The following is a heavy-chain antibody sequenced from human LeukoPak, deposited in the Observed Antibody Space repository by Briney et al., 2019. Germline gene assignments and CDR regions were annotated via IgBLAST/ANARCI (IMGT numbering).Heavy chain of an antibody. CDR2: IYSGGST. J-gene: IGHJ6*02. D-gene: IGHD3-3*01. V-gene: IGHV3-66*02. Sequence: GGSLRLSCAASGFTVSSNYMSWVRQAPGKGLEWVSVIYSGGSTYYADSVKGRFTISGDNSKNTLYLQMNSLRAEDTAVYYCARDIRFLEWLSPQYGMDVWGQGTTVTVSS. CDR1: GFTVSSNY. CDR3: ARDIRFLEWLSPQYGMDV.